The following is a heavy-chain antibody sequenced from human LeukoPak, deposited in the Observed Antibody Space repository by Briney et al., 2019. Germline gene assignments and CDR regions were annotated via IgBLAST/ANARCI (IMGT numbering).Heavy chain of an antibody. J-gene: IGHJ3*02. Sequence: GGSLRLSCAASGFTFDDYGMSWVRQAPGKGLEWVSGINWNGGSTGYADSVKGRFTISRDNAKNSLYLQMNSLRAEDTALYHCARAIWASYCSSTSCNDAFDIWGQGTMVTVSS. V-gene: IGHV3-20*01. CDR1: GFTFDDYG. D-gene: IGHD2-2*01. CDR3: ARAIWASYCSSTSCNDAFDI. CDR2: INWNGGST.